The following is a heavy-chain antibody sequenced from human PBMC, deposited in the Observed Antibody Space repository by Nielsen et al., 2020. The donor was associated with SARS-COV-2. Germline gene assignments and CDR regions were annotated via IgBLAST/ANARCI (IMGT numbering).Heavy chain of an antibody. CDR2: ISSDGSNK. V-gene: IGHV3-30-3*01. CDR3: ARGFSSGWDFDY. Sequence: GESLKISCAASGFTFSSYAMHWVRQVPGKGLEWVAVISSDGSNKYYADSVKGRFTISRDNSKNTLYLQMNSLRAEDTAVYYCARGFSSGWDFDYWGQGTLVTVSS. D-gene: IGHD6-19*01. J-gene: IGHJ4*02. CDR1: GFTFSSYA.